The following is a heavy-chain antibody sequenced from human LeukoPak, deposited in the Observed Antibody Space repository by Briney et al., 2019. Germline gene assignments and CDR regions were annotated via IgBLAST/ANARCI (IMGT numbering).Heavy chain of an antibody. J-gene: IGHJ4*02. D-gene: IGHD2-2*01. CDR3: AKSLPAAPFFFDY. V-gene: IGHV3-23*01. CDR2: ISGSVGST. Sequence: GGSLRLSCAASGFTFSSYAMSWVRQAPGKGLGWVSAISGSVGSTYYADSVKGRFTISRDNSKNTLYLQMNSLRAEDTAVYYCAKSLPAAPFFFDYWGQGTLVTVSS. CDR1: GFTFSSYA.